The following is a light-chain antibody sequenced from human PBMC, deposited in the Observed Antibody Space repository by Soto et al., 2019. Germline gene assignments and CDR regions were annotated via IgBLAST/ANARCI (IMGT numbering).Light chain of an antibody. J-gene: IGKJ1*01. Sequence: EIMMTQSPGTLSASPGERATLSCRASQSVSSNLAWYQQKPGQAPRLLIYAVSTRVTGIPARFSGSASGTEFTLTISCLQFEDFAVYYCQQYNKWPLTFGQGTKVEI. CDR3: QQYNKWPLT. CDR2: AVS. V-gene: IGKV3-15*01. CDR1: QSVSSN.